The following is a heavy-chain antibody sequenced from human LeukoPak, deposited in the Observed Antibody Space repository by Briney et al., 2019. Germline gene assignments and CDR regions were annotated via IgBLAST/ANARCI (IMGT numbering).Heavy chain of an antibody. D-gene: IGHD1-1*01. Sequence: GGSLRLSCVVSGLTISNYWMIWVRQAPGKGLESVAIVNEDGSAKYYLDSVKGRFTISRDNARNSLYLEMNSLRAEDTAVYYCARDYWRSIDHWGQGTLVTVSS. CDR2: VNEDGSAK. J-gene: IGHJ4*02. CDR1: GLTISNYW. CDR3: ARDYWRSIDH. V-gene: IGHV3-7*01.